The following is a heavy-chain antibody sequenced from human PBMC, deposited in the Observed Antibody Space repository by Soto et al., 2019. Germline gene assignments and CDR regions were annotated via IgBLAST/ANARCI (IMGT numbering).Heavy chain of an antibody. Sequence: EVQLVESGGGLVKPGGSLRLSCAASGFTVSSNYMSWVRQAPGKGLKWVSVIYSGGSTYYADSVKGRFTISRHNSKNTLYLQMNSLRAEDTAVYYCARVKLDCFDYWGQGTLVTVSS. V-gene: IGHV3-53*04. CDR3: ARVKLDCFDY. D-gene: IGHD1-1*01. J-gene: IGHJ4*02. CDR1: GFTVSSNY. CDR2: IYSGGST.